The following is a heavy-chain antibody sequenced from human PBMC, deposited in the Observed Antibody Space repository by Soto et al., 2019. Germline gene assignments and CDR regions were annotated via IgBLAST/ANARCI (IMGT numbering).Heavy chain of an antibody. D-gene: IGHD6-6*01. V-gene: IGHV1-2*04. Sequence: ASVKVSCKASGYTFTGYYMHWARQAPGQGLEWMGWINPNSGGTNYAQKFQGWVTMSRDTSISTAYMELSRLRSGETAVYYCAISSYSSSSPLYGTDVWGQGTTVTVSS. J-gene: IGHJ6*02. CDR3: AISSYSSSSPLYGTDV. CDR2: INPNSGGT. CDR1: GYTFTGYY.